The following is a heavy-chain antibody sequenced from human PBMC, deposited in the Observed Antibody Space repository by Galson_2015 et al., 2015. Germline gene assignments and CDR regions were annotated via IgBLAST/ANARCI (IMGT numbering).Heavy chain of an antibody. Sequence: ETLSLTCTVSGGSISTYSWSWARQPPGKGLDFIGYIYYTASTNYNPSLKSRVIISVDTSKNQFSLNLSSVTAADTAVYYCARRKPARLAPFDSWGQGTLVTVSS. V-gene: IGHV4-59*08. CDR3: ARRKPARLAPFDS. CDR2: IYYTAST. J-gene: IGHJ4*02. CDR1: GGSISTYS. D-gene: IGHD2-2*01.